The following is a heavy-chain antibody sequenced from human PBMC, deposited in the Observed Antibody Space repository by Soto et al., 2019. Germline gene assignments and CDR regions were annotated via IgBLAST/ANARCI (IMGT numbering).Heavy chain of an antibody. J-gene: IGHJ4*02. CDR1: GYTLTELS. CDR2: FDPEDGET. CDR3: ATTYYYDSSGYRVFDY. V-gene: IGHV1-24*01. D-gene: IGHD3-22*01. Sequence: GASVKVSCKVSGYTLTELSMHWVRQAPGKGLEWMGGFDPEDGETIYAQKFQGRVTMTEDTSTDTAYMELSSLRSEDTAVYYCATTYYYDSSGYRVFDYWGQETLVTVSS.